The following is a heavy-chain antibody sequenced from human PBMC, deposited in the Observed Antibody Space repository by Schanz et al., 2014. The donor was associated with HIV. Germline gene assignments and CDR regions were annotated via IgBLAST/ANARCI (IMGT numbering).Heavy chain of an antibody. D-gene: IGHD3-22*01. CDR1: GFTFSDYS. V-gene: IGHV3-30-3*02. CDR3: AKPEYDSSGNSQSHFDY. CDR2: ISHDGTNK. Sequence: QVQLGQSGGGVVQPGRSLRLSCAASGFTFSDYSMHWVRQAPGKALEWVAVISHDGTNKFYAGSVKDRFTISRDNAKNTLYVQIRSLRNEDTAVYYCAKPEYDSSGNSQSHFDYWGQGTLVTVSP. J-gene: IGHJ4*02.